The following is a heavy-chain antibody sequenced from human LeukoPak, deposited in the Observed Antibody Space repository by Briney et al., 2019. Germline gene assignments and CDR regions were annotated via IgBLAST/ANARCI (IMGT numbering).Heavy chain of an antibody. J-gene: IGHJ3*02. CDR3: AKEITLDAFDI. V-gene: IGHV3-33*06. Sequence: PGGSLRLSCAASGFTFISYGMHWVRQAPGKGLEWVAVIWYDGSNKYYADSVKGRFTISRDNSKNTLYLQMNSLRAEDTAVYYCAKEITLDAFDIWGQGTMVTVSS. CDR2: IWYDGSNK. CDR1: GFTFISYG. D-gene: IGHD3-16*01.